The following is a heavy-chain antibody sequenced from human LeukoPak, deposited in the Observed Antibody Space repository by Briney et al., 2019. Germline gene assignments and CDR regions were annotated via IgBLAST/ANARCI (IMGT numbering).Heavy chain of an antibody. J-gene: IGHJ4*02. Sequence: SETLSLTCAVYGGSFSGYYWSWIRQPPGKGLEWIGEINHSGSTNYNPSLKSRVTISVDTSKNQFSLKLSSVTAADTAVYYCARYRGTYGYYFDYWGQGKLVIVSS. V-gene: IGHV4-34*01. CDR1: GGSFSGYY. D-gene: IGHD5-24*01. CDR3: ARYRGTYGYYFDY. CDR2: INHSGST.